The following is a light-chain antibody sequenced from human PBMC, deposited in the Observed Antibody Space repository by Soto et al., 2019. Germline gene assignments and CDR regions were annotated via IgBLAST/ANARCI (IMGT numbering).Light chain of an antibody. CDR1: QSVNNN. CDR3: QKYSAWTLT. V-gene: IGKV3-15*01. J-gene: IGKJ4*01. Sequence: EIVRTQSPATLSVSPGERATLLCSASQSVNNNFLAWYQQKPGQAPRLLIHGSYTRANGIPARLSGSVSGTEFTLNISSLQSADFAVYYCQKYSAWTLTFGGGNKVEI. CDR2: GSY.